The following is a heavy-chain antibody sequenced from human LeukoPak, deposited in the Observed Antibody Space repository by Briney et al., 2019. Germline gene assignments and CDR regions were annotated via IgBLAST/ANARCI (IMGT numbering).Heavy chain of an antibody. V-gene: IGHV4-31*03. J-gene: IGHJ4*02. CDR1: GGSISSGGYY. CDR2: TYYSGST. Sequence: SETLSLTCTVSGGSISSGGYYWSWIRQHPGKGLEWIGYTYYSGSTYYNPSLKSRVTISVDTSKNQFSLKLSSVTAADTAVYYCAREGMSSSWLPFDYWGQGTLVTVSS. D-gene: IGHD6-13*01. CDR3: AREGMSSSWLPFDY.